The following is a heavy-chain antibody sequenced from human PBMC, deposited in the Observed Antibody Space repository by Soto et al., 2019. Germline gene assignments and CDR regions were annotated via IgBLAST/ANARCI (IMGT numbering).Heavy chain of an antibody. V-gene: IGHV3-74*01. CDR3: ARDPRAPTYYYDSSGMN. D-gene: IGHD3-22*01. Sequence: GGSLRLSCAASGFTFSSYWMHWVRQAPGKELVWVSRINSDGSSTSYADSVKGRFTISRDNAKNTLYLQMNSLRAEDTAVYYCARDPRAPTYYYDSSGMNWGQGTLVTVSS. CDR2: INSDGSST. CDR1: GFTFSSYW. J-gene: IGHJ4*02.